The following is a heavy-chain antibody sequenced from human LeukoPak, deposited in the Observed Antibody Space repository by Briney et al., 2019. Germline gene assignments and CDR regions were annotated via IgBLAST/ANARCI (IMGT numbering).Heavy chain of an antibody. J-gene: IGHJ5*02. CDR1: GGSSTTYY. CDR2: IYYSGSA. Sequence: SETLSLTCTVSGGSSTTYYNWIRQPPGKGLKWIGYIYYSGSANYSPSLMSRVTISLDTSKNHFSLELSSVTAADTAVYYCATGVAADRSLRSWGQGILVTVSS. CDR3: ATGVAADRSLRS. V-gene: IGHV4-59*01. D-gene: IGHD6-19*01.